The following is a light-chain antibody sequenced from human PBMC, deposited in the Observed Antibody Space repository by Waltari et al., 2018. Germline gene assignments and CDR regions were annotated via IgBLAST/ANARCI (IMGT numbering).Light chain of an antibody. V-gene: IGKV1-5*01. CDR1: QGIGRW. CDR2: DAF. J-gene: IGKJ2*01. Sequence: IQMTQSPSTLSASGGDRVTITCRASQGIGRWVAWYQQKPGRAPKLLIYDAFNLESGVPSRFSGSGSETEFTLTISSLQPDDFASYYCLQYNSYLSTFGQGTSLEI. CDR3: LQYNSYLST.